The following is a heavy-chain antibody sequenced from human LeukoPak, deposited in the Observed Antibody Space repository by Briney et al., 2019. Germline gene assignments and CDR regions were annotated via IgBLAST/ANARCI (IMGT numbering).Heavy chain of an antibody. D-gene: IGHD2-2*01. CDR1: GGSISSGDYY. V-gene: IGHV4-61*08. CDR3: ARVPPVKCSSTSCYTYFDY. J-gene: IGHJ4*02. CDR2: IYYSGST. Sequence: PSETLSLTCTVSGGSISSGDYYWSWIRQPPGKGLEWIGYIYYSGSTNYNPSLKSRVTISVDTSKNQFSLKLSSVTAADTAVYYCARVPPVKCSSTSCYTYFDYWGQGTLVTVSS.